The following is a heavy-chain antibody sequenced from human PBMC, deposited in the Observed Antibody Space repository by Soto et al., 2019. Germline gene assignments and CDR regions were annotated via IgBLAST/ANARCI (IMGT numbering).Heavy chain of an antibody. Sequence: SETLSLTCSVSGGSISGSYWSWIRQSPGKGLEWLGYVYYTRSTNYSPSLRSRVSISVDTSKNEFSLRLSSVTAADTAVYFCARSVAVPGAHIDYWGQGTQVTVSS. CDR3: ARSVAVPGAHIDY. CDR2: VYYTRST. CDR1: GGSISGSY. V-gene: IGHV4-59*01. D-gene: IGHD6-19*01. J-gene: IGHJ4*02.